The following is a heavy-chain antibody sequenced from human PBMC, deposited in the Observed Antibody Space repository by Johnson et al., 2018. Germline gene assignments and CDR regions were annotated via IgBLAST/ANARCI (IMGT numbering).Heavy chain of an antibody. CDR2: IYYSGST. V-gene: IGHV4-59*01. CDR1: GGSISSYY. Sequence: QVQLQESGPGLVKPSETLSLTCTVSGGSISSYYWSWIRQPPGKGLEWIGYIYYSGSTNYNPSLKSRVTISVDTSKNQFSLKLSSVTAADTAVYYCAKDRTVTTYYYYGMDVWGQGTTVTVSS. CDR3: AKDRTVTTYYYYGMDV. J-gene: IGHJ6*02. D-gene: IGHD4-11*01.